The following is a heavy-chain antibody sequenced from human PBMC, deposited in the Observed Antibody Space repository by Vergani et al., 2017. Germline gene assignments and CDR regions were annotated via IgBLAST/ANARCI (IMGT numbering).Heavy chain of an antibody. Sequence: QVQLQQWGAGLLKPSETLSLTCAVYGGSFSGYYWSWIRQPPGKGLEWIGEINHSGSTNYNPSLKSRVTISVDTSKNQFSLKLSSVTAADTAVYYCAREVGYCSSTSCPRGYFQHWGQGTLVAVSS. V-gene: IGHV4-34*01. D-gene: IGHD2-2*03. CDR2: INHSGST. CDR1: GGSFSGYY. J-gene: IGHJ1*01. CDR3: AREVGYCSSTSCPRGYFQH.